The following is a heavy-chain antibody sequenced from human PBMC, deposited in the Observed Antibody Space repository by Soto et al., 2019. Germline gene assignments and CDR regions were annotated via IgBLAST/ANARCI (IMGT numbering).Heavy chain of an antibody. Sequence: EVQLLESGGGLVQPGESLRLSCAAAGFTFSSYAMRWVRQAPGKGLEWVSVISGSDDSTYYADSVKGRFTISRDNSKNTLYLQMNSLRPEDTAVYYCAKRSSSSTFDYWGQGTLVTVSS. V-gene: IGHV3-23*01. J-gene: IGHJ4*02. CDR3: AKRSSSSTFDY. CDR1: GFTFSSYA. D-gene: IGHD6-6*01. CDR2: ISGSDDST.